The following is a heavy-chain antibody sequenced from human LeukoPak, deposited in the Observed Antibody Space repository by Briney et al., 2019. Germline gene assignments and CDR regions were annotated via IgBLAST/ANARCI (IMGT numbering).Heavy chain of an antibody. J-gene: IGHJ3*02. Sequence: GGSLRLSCVASGFTFSDYWMSWVRQAPGKGLEWVAHIKHDASEKYYVDSVKGRFTISRDNAKNSPYLPMNSLRSEDTAVYYCARTTKYSFDIWGQGTMVTVSS. CDR3: ARTTKYSFDI. CDR1: GFTFSDYW. CDR2: IKHDASEK. D-gene: IGHD2/OR15-2a*01. V-gene: IGHV3-7*04.